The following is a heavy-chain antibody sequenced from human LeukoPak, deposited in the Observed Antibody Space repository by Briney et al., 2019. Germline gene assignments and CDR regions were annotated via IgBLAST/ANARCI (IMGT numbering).Heavy chain of an antibody. V-gene: IGHV1-18*01. CDR3: ARGSVAGTREFDY. Sequence: NIQGRVTMTTDTSTNTAYMELRSLTSDDTAVYYCARGSVAGTREFDYWGQGTLVTVSS. J-gene: IGHJ4*02. D-gene: IGHD6-19*01.